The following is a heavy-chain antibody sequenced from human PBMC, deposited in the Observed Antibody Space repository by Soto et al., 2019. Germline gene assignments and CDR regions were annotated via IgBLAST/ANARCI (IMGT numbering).Heavy chain of an antibody. J-gene: IGHJ4*02. CDR2: MNPNSGNT. Sequence: ASAKHYCNPSRENFTYSDINWVRQATGQGLEWMGWMNPNSGNTGYAQKFQGRVTMTRNTSISTAYMELSSLRSEDTAVYYCARAHYYDSSGYYPTFYYWGQ. CDR1: RENFTYSD. D-gene: IGHD3-22*01. CDR3: ARAHYYDSSGYYPTFYY. V-gene: IGHV1-8*01.